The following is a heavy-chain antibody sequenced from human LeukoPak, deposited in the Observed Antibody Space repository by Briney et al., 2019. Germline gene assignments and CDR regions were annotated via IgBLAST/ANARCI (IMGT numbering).Heavy chain of an antibody. CDR1: GFSISSGHF. CDR2: IGNMHWGGDGVV. J-gene: IGHJ4*02. V-gene: IGHV4-38-2*01. Sequence: SETLSLTCSVSGFSISSGHFWAWIRQPPEKGLEWIGSIGNMHWGGDGVVYYNPSLNSRVSLSVDTSKNQFSLRLTSVTATDTAIYYCARRWDRIRLDEYFDHWGQGMLVTVSS. D-gene: IGHD1-26*01. CDR3: ARRWDRIRLDEYFDH.